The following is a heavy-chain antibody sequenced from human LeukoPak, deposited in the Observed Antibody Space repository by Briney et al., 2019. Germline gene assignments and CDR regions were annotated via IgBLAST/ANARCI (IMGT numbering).Heavy chain of an antibody. V-gene: IGHV3-30-3*01. J-gene: IGHJ4*02. D-gene: IGHD6-13*01. CDR2: ISYDGSNK. Sequence: PGGSLRLSCAASGFTFSSYAMHWVRQAPGKGLEWVAVISYDGSNKYYADSVKGRFTISRYNSKNTLYLQMNSLRAEDTAVYYCARDSIAAAGDSDFDYWGQGTLVTVSS. CDR1: GFTFSSYA. CDR3: ARDSIAAAGDSDFDY.